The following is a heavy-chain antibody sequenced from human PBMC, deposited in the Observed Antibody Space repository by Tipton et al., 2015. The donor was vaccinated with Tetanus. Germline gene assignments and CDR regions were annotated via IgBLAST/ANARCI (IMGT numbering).Heavy chain of an antibody. V-gene: IGHV4-34*01. CDR3: ARDRRDFAYDSRGFYSPLYYFDN. D-gene: IGHD3-22*01. Sequence: GLVKPSETLSLTCAVSGESFSGFYWHWIRQSPGKGLEWIGEINHRGGIAYNPSLKSRATISVDTSKNQFSLTLTSVTAADAAVYFCARDRRDFAYDSRGFYSPLYYFDNWGQGVRVTVSS. J-gene: IGHJ4*02. CDR1: GESFSGFY. CDR2: INHRGGI.